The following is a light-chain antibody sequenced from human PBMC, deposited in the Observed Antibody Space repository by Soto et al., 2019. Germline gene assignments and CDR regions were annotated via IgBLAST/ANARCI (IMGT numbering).Light chain of an antibody. CDR2: DAS. CDR1: ETIYRY. Sequence: PVESATLSCRASETIYRYLGWYQQKPGQAPRLLISDASFRATGVPDRFNGSGSGTDFTLTISSLEPEDFAVYYCQQRSNWPPLTFGQGTRLQIK. J-gene: IGKJ5*01. CDR3: QQRSNWPPLT. V-gene: IGKV3-11*01.